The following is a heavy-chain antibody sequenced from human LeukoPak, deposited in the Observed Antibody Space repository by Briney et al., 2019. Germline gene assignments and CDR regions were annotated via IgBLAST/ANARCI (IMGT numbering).Heavy chain of an antibody. D-gene: IGHD4-17*01. CDR3: ATGASKVTTDFANY. CDR2: IDPRDSYT. V-gene: IGHV5-10-1*01. Sequence: GESLTISCNASGFSFTNYWISRVRQMPGKGLEWMGRIDPRDSYTKYSPSFEGHVTISVDKSISTAFLQWSSLKASDSAIYFCATGASKVTTDFANYWGQGTQVAVSS. CDR1: GFSFTNYW. J-gene: IGHJ4*02.